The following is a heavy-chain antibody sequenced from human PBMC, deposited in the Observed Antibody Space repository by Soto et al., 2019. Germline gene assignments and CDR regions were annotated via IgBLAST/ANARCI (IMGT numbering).Heavy chain of an antibody. CDR2: IYYSGST. Sequence: PSETLSLTCTVSGGSISSGGYYWSWIRQHPGKGLEWIGYIYYSGSTYYNPSLKSRVTISVDTSKNQFSLKLSSVTAADTAVYYCARDRGYDFWSGSRNLVDYYGMDVWGQGTTVTVSS. CDR1: GGSISSGGYY. CDR3: ARDRGYDFWSGSRNLVDYYGMDV. D-gene: IGHD3-3*01. V-gene: IGHV4-31*03. J-gene: IGHJ6*02.